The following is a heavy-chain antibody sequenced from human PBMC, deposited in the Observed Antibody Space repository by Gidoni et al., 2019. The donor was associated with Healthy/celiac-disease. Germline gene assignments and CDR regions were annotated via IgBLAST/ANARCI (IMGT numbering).Heavy chain of an antibody. V-gene: IGHV4-39*01. CDR1: GGSISSSSYY. CDR2: IYYSGST. CDR3: ARPILIVGAAGAFDI. D-gene: IGHD1-26*01. J-gene: IGHJ3*02. Sequence: QLQLQASGPGLVKPSETLSLTCTVSGGSISSSSYYWGWIRQPPGKGLEWIGSIYYSGSTYYNPSLKSRVTISVDTSKNQFSLKLSSVTAADTAVYYCARPILIVGAAGAFDIWGQGTMVTVSS.